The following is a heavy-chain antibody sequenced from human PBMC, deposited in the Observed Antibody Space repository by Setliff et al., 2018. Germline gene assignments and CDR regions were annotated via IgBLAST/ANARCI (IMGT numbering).Heavy chain of an antibody. D-gene: IGHD1-26*01. Sequence: SETLSLTCAVYGASFKDYYWTWIRQSPGQGLEWIGQISHSGSTTSNPSLKSRVAISVHMSENQISLDLTSVTAADTGVYYCARGLRSSGPYAGGWYYFDFWGQGILVTVSS. CDR2: ISHSGST. CDR3: ARGLRSSGPYAGGWYYFDF. J-gene: IGHJ4*02. CDR1: GASFKDYY. V-gene: IGHV4-34*01.